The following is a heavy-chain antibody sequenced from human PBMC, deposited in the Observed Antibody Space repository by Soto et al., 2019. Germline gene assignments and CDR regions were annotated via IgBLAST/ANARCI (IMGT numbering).Heavy chain of an antibody. V-gene: IGHV3-7*01. J-gene: IGHJ6*02. Sequence: GGSLRLSCAASGFTFSSYWMSWVRQAPGKGLEWVANIKQDGSEKYYVDSVKGRFTISRDNAKNSLYLQMNSLRAEDTAVYYCARDLGRYCTNGVGRGYYYYGMDVWGQGTTVTVSS. D-gene: IGHD2-8*01. CDR3: ARDLGRYCTNGVGRGYYYYGMDV. CDR2: IKQDGSEK. CDR1: GFTFSSYW.